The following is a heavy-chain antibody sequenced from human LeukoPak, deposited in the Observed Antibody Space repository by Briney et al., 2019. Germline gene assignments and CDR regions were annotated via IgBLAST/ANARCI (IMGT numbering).Heavy chain of an antibody. CDR1: GGSISSGSYY. V-gene: IGHV4-61*02. J-gene: IGHJ5*02. CDR2: IYTSGST. D-gene: IGHD3-22*01. Sequence: SETLSLTCTVSGGSISSGSYYGSWIRQPAGKGLEWIGRIYTSGSTNYNPSLKSRVTISVDTSKNQFSLKLSSVTAADTAVYYCARDRYYYDSSGYYGSLDPWGQGTLVTVSS. CDR3: ARDRYYYDSSGYYGSLDP.